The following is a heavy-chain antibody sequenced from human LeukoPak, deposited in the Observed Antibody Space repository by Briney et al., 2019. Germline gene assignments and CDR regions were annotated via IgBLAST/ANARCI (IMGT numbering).Heavy chain of an antibody. CDR2: ISYDGSNK. CDR1: GFSFSNAW. J-gene: IGHJ5*02. Sequence: QSGGSLRLSCAASGFSFSNAWMNWIRQAPGKGLEWVAVISYDGSNKYYADSVKGRFTISRDNSKNTLYLQMNSLRAEDTAVYYCARDGYSVGWFDPWGQGTLVTVSS. D-gene: IGHD5-18*01. V-gene: IGHV3-30*03. CDR3: ARDGYSVGWFDP.